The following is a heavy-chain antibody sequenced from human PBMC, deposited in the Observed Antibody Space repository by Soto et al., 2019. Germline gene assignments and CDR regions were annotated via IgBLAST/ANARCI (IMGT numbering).Heavy chain of an antibody. CDR3: ARDGDHYDSSGYFRRDAFDI. Sequence: QVQLVESGGGLVKPGGSLRLSCAASGFIFGDDYMSWIRQAPGKGLEWVAYISGSGSIIDYADSVKGRFTVSRDNAKNSLFLEMNSLRAEDTAVYYCARDGDHYDSSGYFRRDAFDIWGHGTKVTVSS. V-gene: IGHV3-11*01. CDR2: ISGSGSII. CDR1: GFIFGDDY. J-gene: IGHJ3*02. D-gene: IGHD3-22*01.